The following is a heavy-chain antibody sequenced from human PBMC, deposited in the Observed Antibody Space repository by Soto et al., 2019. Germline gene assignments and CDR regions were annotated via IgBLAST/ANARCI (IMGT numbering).Heavy chain of an antibody. D-gene: IGHD2-2*01. CDR1: GGSISDDSY. CDR3: ARDEYQLLSSVSWFDS. J-gene: IGHJ5*01. CDR2: IYHTGNT. V-gene: IGHV4-30-4*01. Sequence: SETLSLTCTVSGGSISDDSYWSWIRQTPGKGLEWIGYIYHTGNTYYNPSLRSRVSISVDKSKSQFSLKLISVTAADTAVYFCARDEYQLLSSVSWFDSWGQGTLVTVSS.